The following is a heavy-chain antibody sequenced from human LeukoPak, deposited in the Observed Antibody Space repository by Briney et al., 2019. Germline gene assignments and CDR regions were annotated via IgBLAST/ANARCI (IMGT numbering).Heavy chain of an antibody. J-gene: IGHJ4*02. V-gene: IGHV1-69*05. CDR3: ARGLTYYDSSGYYLDY. D-gene: IGHD3-22*01. CDR2: IIPIFGTA. Sequence: SVKVSCKASGGTFSSYAISWVRQAPGQGLEWMGGIIPIFGTANYAQKFQGRVTMTRNTSISTAYMELSSLRSEDTAVYYCARGLTYYDSSGYYLDYWGQGTLVTVSS. CDR1: GGTFSSYA.